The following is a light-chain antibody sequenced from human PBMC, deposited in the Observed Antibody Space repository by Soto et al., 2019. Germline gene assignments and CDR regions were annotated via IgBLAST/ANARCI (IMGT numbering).Light chain of an antibody. CDR2: GVS. CDR1: QSVSSSY. V-gene: IGKV3-15*01. CDR3: QQYNNWPPTWT. J-gene: IGKJ1*01. Sequence: EIVLTESPCTLSMSTGERATLSCRASQSVSSSYLAWYQQKPGQAPRLLIYGVSTRATGIPARFSGSGSGTEFTLTISSLQSEDFAVYYCQQYNNWPPTWTFGQGTKVDIK.